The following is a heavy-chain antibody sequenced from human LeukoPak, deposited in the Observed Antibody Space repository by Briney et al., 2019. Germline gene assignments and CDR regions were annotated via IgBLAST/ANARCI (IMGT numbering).Heavy chain of an antibody. CDR1: GGSFSGYY. CDR3: ARLVGYSGYEPPFDY. Sequence: SETLSLTCAVYGGSFSGYYWSWIRQPPGKGLEWIGEINHSESTNYNPSLKSRVTISVDTSKNQFSLKLSSVTAADTAVYYCARLVGYSGYEPPFDYWGQGTLVTVSS. D-gene: IGHD5-12*01. V-gene: IGHV4-34*01. CDR2: INHSEST. J-gene: IGHJ4*02.